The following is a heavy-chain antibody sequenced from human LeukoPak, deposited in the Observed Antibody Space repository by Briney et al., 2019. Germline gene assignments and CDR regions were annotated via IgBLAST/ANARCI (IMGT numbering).Heavy chain of an antibody. D-gene: IGHD2-8*01. Sequence: ASVKVFCKASGYNFIGYWIHWVRQAPGQGLEWMGWINPNSGGTNYAQKFQGRVTMTSDTSTSTTYMDLSRLGSDDTAVYYCARGPDNGGYDYWGQGTLVTVSS. J-gene: IGHJ4*02. CDR3: ARGPDNGGYDY. CDR1: GYNFIGYW. CDR2: INPNSGGT. V-gene: IGHV1-2*02.